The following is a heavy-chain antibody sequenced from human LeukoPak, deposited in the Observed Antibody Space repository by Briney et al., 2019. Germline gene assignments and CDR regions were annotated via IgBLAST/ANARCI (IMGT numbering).Heavy chain of an antibody. CDR2: ISSSSSYI. J-gene: IGHJ4*02. CDR1: GFTFSSYS. V-gene: IGHV3-21*01. D-gene: IGHD4-17*01. Sequence: PGGSLRLSCAASGFTFSSYSMNWVRQAPGKGLEWVSSISSSSSYIYYADSVKGRFTISRDNAKNSLYLQMNSLRAEDMAVYYCARDGRTTVTSFDYWGQGTLVTVSS. CDR3: ARDGRTTVTSFDY.